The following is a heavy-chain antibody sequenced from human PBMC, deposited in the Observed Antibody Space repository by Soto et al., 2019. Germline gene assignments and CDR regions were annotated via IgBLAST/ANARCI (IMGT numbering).Heavy chain of an antibody. V-gene: IGHV1-2*04. Sequence: GASVKVSCKASGYTFTGYYMHWVRQAPGQGLEWMGWINPNSGGTNYAQKFQGWVTMTRDTSISTAYMELSRLRSDDTAVYYCARDLRGYMWYSGYDGPGYFDYWGQGTLVTVSS. CDR2: INPNSGGT. CDR1: GYTFTGYY. D-gene: IGHD5-12*01. J-gene: IGHJ4*02. CDR3: ARDLRGYMWYSGYDGPGYFDY.